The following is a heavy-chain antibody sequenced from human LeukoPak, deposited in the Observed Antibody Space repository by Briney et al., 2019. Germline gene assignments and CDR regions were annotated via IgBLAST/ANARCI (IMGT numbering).Heavy chain of an antibody. CDR3: ATYDSSGYYSLGYYFDY. J-gene: IGHJ4*02. CDR2: IIPIFGTA. D-gene: IGHD3-22*01. V-gene: IGHV1-69*13. CDR1: GGTLSSYA. Sequence: ASVKVSCKASGGTLSSYAISWVRQAPGQGLEWMGGIIPIFGTANYAQKFQGRVTITADESTSTAYMGLSSLRSEDTAVYYCATYDSSGYYSLGYYFDYWGQGTLVTVSS.